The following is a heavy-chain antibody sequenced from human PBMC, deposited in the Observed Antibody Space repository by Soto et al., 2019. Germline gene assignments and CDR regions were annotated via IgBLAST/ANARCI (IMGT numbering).Heavy chain of an antibody. CDR2: ISSSSSYI. CDR1: GFTFSSYS. V-gene: IGHV3-21*01. CDR3: AREQRGYDSSGYYFLPDY. D-gene: IGHD3-22*01. Sequence: EVQLVESGGGLVKPGGSLRLSCAASGFTFSSYSMNWVRQAPGKGLEWVSSISSSSSYIYYADSVKGRFTISRDNAKNSLYLQMNSLRAEDTAVYYCAREQRGYDSSGYYFLPDYWGQGTLVTVSS. J-gene: IGHJ4*02.